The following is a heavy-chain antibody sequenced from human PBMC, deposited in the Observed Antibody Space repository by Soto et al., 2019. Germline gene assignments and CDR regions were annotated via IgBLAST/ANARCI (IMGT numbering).Heavy chain of an antibody. CDR2: IYHSGST. Sequence: SETLPLTCTVSAGSLSSSRWSWIRQPPGKGLEWTGYIYHSGSTNYNPSLKSRVTISVDTSKNQFSLKLSSVTAADTAVYYCARLGSIAADDFDYWGQGTRVXVS. V-gene: IGHV4-59*08. J-gene: IGHJ4*02. D-gene: IGHD6-25*01. CDR3: ARLGSIAADDFDY. CDR1: AGSLSSSR.